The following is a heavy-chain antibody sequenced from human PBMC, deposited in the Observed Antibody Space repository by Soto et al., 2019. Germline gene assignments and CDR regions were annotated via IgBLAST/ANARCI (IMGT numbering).Heavy chain of an antibody. D-gene: IGHD6-19*01. CDR2: ISGSGGTT. J-gene: IGHJ4*02. Sequence: EVQLLESGGGLVQPGESLRLSCVASGFTFSNYAMSWVRQAPGKGLEWVSGISGSGGTTYYADSVKGRFTISRDNSKNTPFLQMNSLRAGDAAVYYCAKEPQQWLTIFDYWGQGALVTVSS. V-gene: IGHV3-23*01. CDR1: GFTFSNYA. CDR3: AKEPQQWLTIFDY.